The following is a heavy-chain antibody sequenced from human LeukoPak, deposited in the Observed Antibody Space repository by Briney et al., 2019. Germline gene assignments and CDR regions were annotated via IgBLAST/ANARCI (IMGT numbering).Heavy chain of an antibody. CDR2: IYSGGST. CDR3: ARVLEYGGVDY. J-gene: IGHJ4*02. Sequence: RGSLRLSCAASGFTVSSNYMSWVRQAPGKGLEWVSVIYSGGSTYYADSVKGRFTISRDNSKNTLYLQMNSLRAEDTAVYYCARVLEYGGVDYWGQGTLVTVSS. V-gene: IGHV3-66*01. D-gene: IGHD4-23*01. CDR1: GFTVSSNY.